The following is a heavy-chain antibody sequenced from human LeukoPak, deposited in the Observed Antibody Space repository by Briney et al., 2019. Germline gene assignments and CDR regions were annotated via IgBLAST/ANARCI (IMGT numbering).Heavy chain of an antibody. CDR3: ARPGALLWFGEPLDYFGY. CDR1: GYSFTSYW. Sequence: PGESLKISCQGSGYSFTSYWIGWVRQMPGKGLEWMGIIYPRDSDTRYSPSFQGQVTISADKSISTAYLQWSSLKASDTAMYYCARPGALLWFGEPLDYFGYWGQGTLVTVSS. CDR2: IYPRDSDT. D-gene: IGHD3-10*01. J-gene: IGHJ4*02. V-gene: IGHV5-51*01.